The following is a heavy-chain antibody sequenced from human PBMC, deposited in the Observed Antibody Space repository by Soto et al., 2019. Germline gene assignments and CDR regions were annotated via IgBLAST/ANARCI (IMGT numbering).Heavy chain of an antibody. Sequence: QVQLVESGGGVVQPGRSLRLSCAASGFTFSIYAMNWVRQAPGKGLEWVAFISFDGSKIYYADSVRGRFTISRDNSKNTAYLQMNILRPGDAAVYHCANLLNVAAAGTPHYYGVDVWGQGTTVTVS. J-gene: IGHJ6*02. CDR3: ANLLNVAAAGTPHYYGVDV. V-gene: IGHV3-30-3*01. CDR2: ISFDGSKI. D-gene: IGHD6-13*01. CDR1: GFTFSIYA.